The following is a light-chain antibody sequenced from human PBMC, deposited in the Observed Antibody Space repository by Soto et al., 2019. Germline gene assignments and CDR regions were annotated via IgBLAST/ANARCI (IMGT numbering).Light chain of an antibody. CDR3: QHYNDWHWT. V-gene: IGKV3-15*01. CDR2: DTS. CDR1: QSISFK. Sequence: EIVMTQSPATLSVSPGERATLSCRASQSISFKLAWYLQKPGQAPRLLLYDTSTRATGIPARFSGSGSGTDFTLTISSLQSEDFAVYYCQHYNDWHWTFGQGTKVEIK. J-gene: IGKJ1*01.